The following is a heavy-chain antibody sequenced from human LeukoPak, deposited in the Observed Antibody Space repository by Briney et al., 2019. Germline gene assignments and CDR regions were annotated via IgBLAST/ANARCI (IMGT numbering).Heavy chain of an antibody. J-gene: IGHJ5*02. CDR2: ISGDGDST. V-gene: IGHV3-23*01. Sequence: PGGSLRLSRAASGFFFRNYAMHWVRQTPGKGLEWVSGISGDGDSTFYADSVKGRFTISRDSSKNTVHLQMNILRAEDTAIYYCTKDRRQHYYASGSYLNWFDPWGQGTLVTVSS. CDR1: GFFFRNYA. CDR3: TKDRRQHYYASGSYLNWFDP. D-gene: IGHD3-10*01.